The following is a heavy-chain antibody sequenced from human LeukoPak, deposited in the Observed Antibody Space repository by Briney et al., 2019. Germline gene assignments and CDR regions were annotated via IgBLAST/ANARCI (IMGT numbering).Heavy chain of an antibody. CDR2: ISGSGGST. Sequence: GGSLRLSCAASGFTFSSYAMSWVRQAPGKGLEWVSAISGSGGSTYYADSVKGRFTISRDNSKNTLYLQMNSLRAEDTAVYYCARGTVVVPAAIVLYFDYWGQGTLVTVSS. J-gene: IGHJ4*02. V-gene: IGHV3-23*01. CDR1: GFTFSSYA. D-gene: IGHD2-2*01. CDR3: ARGTVVVPAAIVLYFDY.